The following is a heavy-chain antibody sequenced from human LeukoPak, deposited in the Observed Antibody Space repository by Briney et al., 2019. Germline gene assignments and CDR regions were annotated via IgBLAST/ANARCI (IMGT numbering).Heavy chain of an antibody. CDR2: IKQDGSEK. CDR3: ARDSKAFDS. CDR1: IFNFRGSG. Sequence: PGGSLRLSCAASIFNFRGSGIHWVRQAPGKGLEWVANIKQDGSEKFYVDSVKGRFTISRDNAKNSLYLQINTVRAEDTAVYYCARDSKAFDSWGQGTMVTAAS. V-gene: IGHV3-7*01. J-gene: IGHJ3*02.